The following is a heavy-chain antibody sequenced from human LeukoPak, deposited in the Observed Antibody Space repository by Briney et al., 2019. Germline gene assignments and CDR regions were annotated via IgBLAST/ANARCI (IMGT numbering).Heavy chain of an antibody. Sequence: GGSLRLSCAASGFTFSSYWMSWVRQAPGKGLEWVSAISGSGGSTYYADSVKGRFTISRDNSKNTLYLQMNSLRAEDTAVYYCAKVPNSSSWYFGAFDIWGQGTMVTVSS. V-gene: IGHV3-23*01. D-gene: IGHD6-13*01. CDR3: AKVPNSSSWYFGAFDI. CDR2: ISGSGGST. J-gene: IGHJ3*02. CDR1: GFTFSSYW.